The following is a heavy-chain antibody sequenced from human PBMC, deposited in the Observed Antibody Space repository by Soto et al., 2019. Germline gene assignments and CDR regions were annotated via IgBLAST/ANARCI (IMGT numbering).Heavy chain of an antibody. CDR3: ARSRDYFDY. V-gene: IGHV3-33*01. CDR2: IWYDGSNK. CDR1: GFTFSSYG. Sequence: PGGSLRLSXAASGFTFSSYGMHWVRQAPGKGLEWVAVIWYDGSNKYYADPVKGRFTISRDNSKNTLYLQMNSLRAEDTAVYYCARSRDYFDYWGQGTLVTVSS. J-gene: IGHJ4*02.